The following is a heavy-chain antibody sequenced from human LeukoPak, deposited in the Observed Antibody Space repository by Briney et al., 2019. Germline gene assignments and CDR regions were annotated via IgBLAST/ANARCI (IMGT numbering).Heavy chain of an antibody. CDR2: ISCSGGPT. J-gene: IGHJ4*02. CDR3: AKDGYNYDSSGHFDY. V-gene: IGHV3-23*01. Sequence: GGSLRLSCAASGFTFSLFAMHWVPQAPGKVLEWVSAISCSGGPTYHAHADSVKGRVTISRDNSKNALYLEINNLRAEDTAVYYCAKDGYNYDSSGHFDYWGQGTLVTVSS. CDR1: GFTFSLFA. D-gene: IGHD3-22*01.